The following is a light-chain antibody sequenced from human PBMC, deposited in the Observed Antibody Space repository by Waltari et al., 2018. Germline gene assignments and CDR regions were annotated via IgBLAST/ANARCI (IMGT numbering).Light chain of an antibody. Sequence: DIAMTQSPLSLPVTLVEPASIPCRSSQSLLYSNGYNYLEWYLQKPGQSPQLLIYLGSIRASGVPDRFNGSGSGTDFTCRISRLEAEDVVVYYCMQSLQSPPYTFGQGTKLEIK. J-gene: IGKJ2*01. CDR3: MQSLQSPPYT. V-gene: IGKV2-28*01. CDR2: LGS. CDR1: QSLLYSNGYNY.